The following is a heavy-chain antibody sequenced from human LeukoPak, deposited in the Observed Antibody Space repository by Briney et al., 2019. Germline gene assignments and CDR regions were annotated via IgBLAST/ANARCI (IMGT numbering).Heavy chain of an antibody. J-gene: IGHJ4*02. CDR1: GFTFSNAA. V-gene: IGHV3-23*01. CDR2: ISDNGAST. Sequence: GASLRLSCAASGFTFSNAAMSWVRQAPGKGLEWVSTISDNGASTFYADSVKGRFTISRDNSKNTPYLQMNSLRAEDTAVYFCTHKTGFDYWGQGTLVTVSS. CDR3: THKTGFDY.